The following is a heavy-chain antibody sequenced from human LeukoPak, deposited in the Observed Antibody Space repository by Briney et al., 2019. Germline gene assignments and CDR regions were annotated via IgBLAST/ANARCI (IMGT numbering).Heavy chain of an antibody. J-gene: IGHJ4*02. CDR2: IYYSGST. D-gene: IGHD6-13*01. CDR1: GGSISSYY. V-gene: IGHV4-59*01. CDR3: ARAPPLYSSFDY. Sequence: PSETLSLTCTVSGGSISSYYWSWIRQPPGKGLEWIGYIYYSGSTNYNPSLKSRVTISVDTSKNQFSLKLSSVTAADTAVYYCARAPPLYSSFDYWGQGTLVTASS.